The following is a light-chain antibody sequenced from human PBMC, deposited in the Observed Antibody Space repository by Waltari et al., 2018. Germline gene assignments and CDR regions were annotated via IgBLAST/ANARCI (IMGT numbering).Light chain of an antibody. CDR1: STHLASYKL. V-gene: IGLV2-23*01. Sequence: QSALSQPASVSGSPGQSLTITCTGASTHLASYKLVAWYQHHPNRAPKLIIYEAPKRPSGISHRFSGAKSGATASLRISGLQADDEADYYCCSYTGSSTSYGCGGGTKVTVL. CDR2: EAP. J-gene: IGLJ1*01. CDR3: CSYTGSSTSYG.